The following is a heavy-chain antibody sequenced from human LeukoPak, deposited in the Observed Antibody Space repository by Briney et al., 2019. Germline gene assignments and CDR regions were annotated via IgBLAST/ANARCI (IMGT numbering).Heavy chain of an antibody. CDR2: IYYSGRT. Sequence: SETLSLTCTVSGGSISDYYWNWMRQPPGKGLEWLGYIYYSGRTNYNPSLKSRVSISVDTSKNQFSLKLSSVTAADTAVYYCARDFRGSVDAFDIWGQGTMAAVSS. CDR1: GGSISDYY. V-gene: IGHV4-59*01. CDR3: ARDFRGSVDAFDI. J-gene: IGHJ3*02.